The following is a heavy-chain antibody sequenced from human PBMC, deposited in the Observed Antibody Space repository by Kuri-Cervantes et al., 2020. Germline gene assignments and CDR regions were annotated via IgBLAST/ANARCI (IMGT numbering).Heavy chain of an antibody. CDR1: GFTFSSYA. CDR3: ARVRTPREGYGSSRIARYYYYGMDV. Sequence: GGSLRLSCAASGFTFSSYAMHWVRQAPGKGLEWVAVISYDGSNKYYADSVKGRFTISRDNSKNTLYLQMNSLRAEDTAVYYCARVRTPREGYGSSRIARYYYYGMDVWGQGTTVTVSS. J-gene: IGHJ6*02. D-gene: IGHD3-10*01. V-gene: IGHV3-30-3*01. CDR2: ISYDGSNK.